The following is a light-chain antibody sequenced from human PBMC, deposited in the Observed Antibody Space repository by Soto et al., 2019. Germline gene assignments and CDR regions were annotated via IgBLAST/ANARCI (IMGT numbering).Light chain of an antibody. Sequence: AIQLTQSPSSLSASVGDRVTITCRASQDIRGALAWYQQKPGKPPKLLIFDVSSLQSGVPSRFNGSGAGTYFPLPTSSLQAKYFETYHGKKFNPSPSPSAQGTGLE. V-gene: IGKV1-13*02. CDR3: KKFNPSPSP. CDR2: DVS. J-gene: IGKJ5*01. CDR1: QDIRGA.